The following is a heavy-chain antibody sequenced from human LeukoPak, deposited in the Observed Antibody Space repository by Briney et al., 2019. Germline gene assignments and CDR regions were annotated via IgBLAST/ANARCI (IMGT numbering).Heavy chain of an antibody. CDR2: INHSGST. Sequence: SETLSLTCAVYGGSFSGYYWSWTRQPPGKGLEWIGEINHSGSTNYNPSLKSRVTISVDTSKNQFSLKLSSVTAADTAVYYCARQSGSSGYPDAFDIWGQGTMVTVSS. D-gene: IGHD3-22*01. CDR3: ARQSGSSGYPDAFDI. V-gene: IGHV4-34*01. CDR1: GGSFSGYY. J-gene: IGHJ3*02.